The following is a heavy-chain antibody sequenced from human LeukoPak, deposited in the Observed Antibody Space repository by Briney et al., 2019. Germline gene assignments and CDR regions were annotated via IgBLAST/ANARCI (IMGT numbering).Heavy chain of an antibody. CDR3: ARGTLGYDY. CDR1: GVSISSGGYS. Sequence: PSETLSLTCAVSGVSISSGGYSWRWIRQPPGKGLEWIGYIYHSGSTYYNPSLKSRVTISVDRSKNQFSPKLSSVTAADTAVYYCARGTLGYDYWGQGTLVTVSS. V-gene: IGHV4-30-2*01. D-gene: IGHD2-15*01. CDR2: IYHSGST. J-gene: IGHJ4*02.